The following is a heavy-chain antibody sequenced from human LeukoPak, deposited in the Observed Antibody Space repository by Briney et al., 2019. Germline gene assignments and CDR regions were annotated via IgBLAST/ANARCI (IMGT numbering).Heavy chain of an antibody. V-gene: IGHV4-30-4*01. CDR2: IYYSGST. Sequence: SETLSLTCTVSGGSISSGDYYWGWIRQPPGKGLEWSGYIYYSGSTYYNPSLKSRVTISVDTSKNQFSLKLSSVTAADTAVYYCARSRIANWFDPWGQGTLVTVSS. J-gene: IGHJ5*02. CDR3: ARSRIANWFDP. CDR1: GGSISSGDYY. D-gene: IGHD2/OR15-2a*01.